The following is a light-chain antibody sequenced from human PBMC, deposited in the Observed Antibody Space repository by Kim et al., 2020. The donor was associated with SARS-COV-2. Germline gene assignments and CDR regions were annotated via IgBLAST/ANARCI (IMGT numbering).Light chain of an antibody. V-gene: IGLV1-47*01. J-gene: IGLJ3*02. CDR1: SSNIGSNY. CDR2: RSN. CDR3: AAWDDSLREV. Sequence: ELTQPPSASGTPGQTVTISCSGSSSNIGSNYVYWYQQFPGTAPKLLIYRSNQRPSGVPDRFSGSKSGTSASLAISGLRSEDEADYYCAAWDDSLREVF.